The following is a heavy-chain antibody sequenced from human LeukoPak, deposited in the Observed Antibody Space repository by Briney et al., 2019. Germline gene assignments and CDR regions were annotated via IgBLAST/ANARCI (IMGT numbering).Heavy chain of an antibody. CDR2: ISGSGGNT. V-gene: IGHV3-23*01. D-gene: IGHD4-23*01. CDR3: AQKVSSGGGPYYSDY. CDR1: RFTFSTYA. J-gene: IGHJ4*02. Sequence: PGGSLRLSCAASRFTFSTYAVSWVRQAPGKGLEWVSLISGSGGNTYYADSVKGRFTISRDNSKNTLYLQKDSLRAEDTAIYYCAQKVSSGGGPYYSDYWGQGTLVTVSS.